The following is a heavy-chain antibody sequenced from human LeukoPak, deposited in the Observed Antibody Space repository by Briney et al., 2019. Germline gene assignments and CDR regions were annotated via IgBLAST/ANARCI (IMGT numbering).Heavy chain of an antibody. J-gene: IGHJ4*02. CDR3: ARVTAAIYGIDF. D-gene: IGHD6-13*01. V-gene: IGHV1-18*01. CDR1: GYTFATYG. CDR2: ISGYNGNT. Sequence: ASVKVSCKASGYTFATYGISWVRQAPGQGLEWMGWISGYNGNTNYVQKLQGRVTMTTDTSTSTAYMELRSLRSDDTAVYYCARVTAAIYGIDFWGQGTLVTVSS.